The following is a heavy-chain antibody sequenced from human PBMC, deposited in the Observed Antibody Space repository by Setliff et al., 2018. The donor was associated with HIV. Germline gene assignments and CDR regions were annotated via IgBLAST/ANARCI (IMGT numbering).Heavy chain of an antibody. V-gene: IGHV1-2*02. CDR1: GYTFIGDY. CDR2: INPNSGGT. J-gene: IGHJ3*02. D-gene: IGHD5-12*01. CDR3: AGGGLATGAFDI. Sequence: ASVKVSCKASGYTFIGDYMHWVRQAPGQGLEWMGWINPNSGGTNFAQKFQGRVTMTRDTSISTAYMELSRLRSDDTAVYYCAGGGLATGAFDIWGQGTMVTVSS.